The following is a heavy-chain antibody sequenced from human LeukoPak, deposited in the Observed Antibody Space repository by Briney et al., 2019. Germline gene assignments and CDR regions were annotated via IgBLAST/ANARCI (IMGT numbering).Heavy chain of an antibody. CDR1: GYTFTSYY. CDR2: INPSGGST. Sequence: GASVKVSCKASGYTFTSYYMHWVRQAPGQGLEWMGMINPSGGSTSYAQKFQGRVTMTRDMSTSTVYMELSSLRSEDTAVYYCATQLKDYYGSGSYYNFDYWGQGTLVTVSS. CDR3: ATQLKDYYGSGSYYNFDY. V-gene: IGHV1-46*01. D-gene: IGHD3-10*01. J-gene: IGHJ4*02.